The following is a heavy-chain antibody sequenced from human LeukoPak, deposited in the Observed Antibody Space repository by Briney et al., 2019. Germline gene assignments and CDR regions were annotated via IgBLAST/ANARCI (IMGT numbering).Heavy chain of an antibody. CDR2: INPNSGGT. CDR3: ARGLEYSSPVLD. Sequence: ASVKVSCKASGYTFTGYYMHWVRQAPGQGLEWMGWINPNSGGTNYAQKFQGRVTTTRDTSISTAYMELSRLRSDDTAVYYCARGLEYSSPVLDWGQGTLVTVSS. J-gene: IGHJ4*02. CDR1: GYTFTGYY. D-gene: IGHD6-6*01. V-gene: IGHV1-2*02.